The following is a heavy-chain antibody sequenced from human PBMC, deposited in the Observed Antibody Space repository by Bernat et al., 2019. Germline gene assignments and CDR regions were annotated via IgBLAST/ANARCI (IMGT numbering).Heavy chain of an antibody. CDR2: IYDSGST. V-gene: IGHV4-59*12. Sequence: QVQLQESGPGLVKPSETLSLTCTVSGGSISSYYWSWIRQPPGKGLEWIGFIYDSGSTNHNPSLRSRVTISVDTSKNQFSLKLSSVTAADTAVYYCARDGPIVVVPAAISADAFDIWGQGTMVTVSS. J-gene: IGHJ3*02. D-gene: IGHD2-2*01. CDR1: GGSISSYY. CDR3: ARDGPIVVVPAAISADAFDI.